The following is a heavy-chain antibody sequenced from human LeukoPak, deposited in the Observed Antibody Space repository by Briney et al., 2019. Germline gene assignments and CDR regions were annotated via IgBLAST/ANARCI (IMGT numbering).Heavy chain of an antibody. Sequence: PGGSLRLSCAASGFTVSSNYMSWVRQAPGKGLEWVSVIYSGGSTYYAHSVKGRFTVSRDNSENTLYLQMSSLRAEDTAVYYCARDRMEDCSDGICSRFFDYWGQGTLVTVPS. CDR1: GFTVSSNY. J-gene: IGHJ4*02. D-gene: IGHD2-15*01. CDR3: ARDRMEDCSDGICSRFFDY. CDR2: IYSGGST. V-gene: IGHV3-66*02.